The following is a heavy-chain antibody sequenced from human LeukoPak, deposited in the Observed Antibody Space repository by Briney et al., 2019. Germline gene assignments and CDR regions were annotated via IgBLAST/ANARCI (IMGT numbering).Heavy chain of an antibody. CDR1: GGSFSGHY. V-gene: IGHV4-34*01. CDR3: ARVQNYDYVWGSYRPNWFDT. Sequence: SETLSFTCAVYGGSFSGHYWSCIRQPPGKGLEWIGEINHSGSTNYNPSLKSRVTISVDTSKNQFSLKLSSVTAADTAVYYCARVQNYDYVWGSYRPNWFDTWGQGTLVTVSS. J-gene: IGHJ5*02. D-gene: IGHD3-16*02. CDR2: INHSGST.